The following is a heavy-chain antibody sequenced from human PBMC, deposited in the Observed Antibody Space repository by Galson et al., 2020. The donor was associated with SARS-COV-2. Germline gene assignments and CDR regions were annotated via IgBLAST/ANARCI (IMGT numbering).Heavy chain of an antibody. CDR1: GFTFSRYW. V-gene: IGHV3-74*01. J-gene: IGHJ5*02. CDR2: INKDGRIT. Sequence: GGSLRLSCAASGFTFSRYWLPWVRKVPGEGLVWVPRINKDGRITDYADSVKGRFTIYRDNAQNTLYLQMNTLRADDTSVYYCARDVGGVASAWGPGTLVTVSS. D-gene: IGHD3-16*01. CDR3: ARDVGGVASA.